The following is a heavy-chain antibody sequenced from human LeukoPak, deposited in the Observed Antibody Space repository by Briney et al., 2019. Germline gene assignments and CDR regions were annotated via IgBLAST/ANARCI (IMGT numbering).Heavy chain of an antibody. CDR3: ASSYSSGWSDIDY. CDR1: GGSISSYH. CDR2: IYYSGST. Sequence: PSETLSLTCTVSGGSISSYHWSWIRQPPGKGLEWIGYIYYSGSTNYNPSLKSRVTISVDTSKNQFSLKLSSVTAADTAVYYCASSYSSGWSDIDYWGQGTLVTVSS. D-gene: IGHD6-19*01. V-gene: IGHV4-59*08. J-gene: IGHJ4*02.